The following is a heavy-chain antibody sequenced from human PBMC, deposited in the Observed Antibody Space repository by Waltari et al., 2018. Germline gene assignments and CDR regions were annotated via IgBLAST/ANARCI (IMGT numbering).Heavy chain of an antibody. Sequence: FTFSSYSMNWVRQAPGKGLEWVSSISSSSSYIYYADSVKGRFTISRDNAKNSLYLQMNSLRAEDTAVYYCARVKSGMAKYWGQGTLVTVSS. J-gene: IGHJ4*02. CDR3: ARVKSGMAKY. V-gene: IGHV3-21*01. CDR2: ISSSSSYI. D-gene: IGHD6-25*01. CDR1: FTFSSYS.